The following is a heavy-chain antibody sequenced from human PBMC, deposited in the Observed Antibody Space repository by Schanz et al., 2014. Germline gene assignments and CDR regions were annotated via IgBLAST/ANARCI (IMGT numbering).Heavy chain of an antibody. Sequence: QVQLVQSGAEVKKPGASMTVSCKTSGYTFSAFYIHWVRQAPGRGLEWMGWINPFTGDTKLAQKFQGRVTMTRDKSITTAYMEMSGLTPDDTAVYYCAREMLDIVATMDDDAFDIWGQGTMVTVSS. CDR2: INPFTGDT. D-gene: IGHD5-12*01. CDR1: GYTFSAFY. J-gene: IGHJ3*02. CDR3: AREMLDIVATMDDDAFDI. V-gene: IGHV1-2*02.